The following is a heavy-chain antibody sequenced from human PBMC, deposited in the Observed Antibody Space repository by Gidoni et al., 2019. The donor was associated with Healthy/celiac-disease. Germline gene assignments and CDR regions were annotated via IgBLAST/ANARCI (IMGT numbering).Heavy chain of an antibody. CDR3: ARGVGAIEPAGDAFDI. CDR1: GYSISSGYY. Sequence: QVQLQESGPGLVKPSETLSLTCTVSGYSISSGYYWGWIRQPPGKGLEWIGSIYHSGSTYYNPSLKSRVTISVDTSKNQFSLKLSSVTAADTAVYYGARGVGAIEPAGDAFDIWGQGTMVTVSS. V-gene: IGHV4-38-2*02. D-gene: IGHD1-26*01. CDR2: IYHSGST. J-gene: IGHJ3*02.